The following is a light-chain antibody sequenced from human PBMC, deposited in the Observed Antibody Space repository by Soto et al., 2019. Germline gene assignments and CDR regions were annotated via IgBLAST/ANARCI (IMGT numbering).Light chain of an antibody. J-gene: IGKJ4*01. V-gene: IGKV2-28*01. CDR1: QSLLHSNGCNY. CDR2: LGS. CDR3: MQALQTPS. Sequence: ESVMTQSPHSLSVTPGEPASISCRSSQSLLHSNGCNYLDWYLQKPGQSPQLLIYLGSFRAAGVPDRFSGSGSGTDFTLKISRVEAADVGVYYCMQALQTPSFGGGTKVEIK.